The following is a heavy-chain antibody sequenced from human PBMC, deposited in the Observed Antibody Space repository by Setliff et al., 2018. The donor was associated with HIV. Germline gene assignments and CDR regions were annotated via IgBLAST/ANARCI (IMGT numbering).Heavy chain of an antibody. CDR1: GYSISNTGHY. V-gene: IGHV4-38-2*01. D-gene: IGHD4-17*01. J-gene: IGHJ4*02. CDR2: IYHTGDT. Sequence: LSLTCVVSGYSISNTGHYWGWVRQPPGKGLEWIGSIYHTGDTYDNPSLKNRVTISRDTSKDRFSLNLRSVTAADTAIYYCARHKTHDYDGNSVYFDFWGQGILVTVSS. CDR3: ARHKTHDYDGNSVYFDF.